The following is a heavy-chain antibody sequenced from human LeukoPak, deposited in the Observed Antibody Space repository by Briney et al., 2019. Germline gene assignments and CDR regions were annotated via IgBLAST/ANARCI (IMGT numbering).Heavy chain of an antibody. J-gene: IGHJ6*03. Sequence: PSETLSLTCAVYGGSFSGYYWSWIRQPPGKGLEWIGEVNHSGSTNYNPSLKSRVTISVDTSKNQFSLKLSSVTAADTAVYYCARDRYSSGWYSSYYMDVWGKGTTVTISS. CDR2: VNHSGST. CDR1: GGSFSGYY. D-gene: IGHD6-19*01. V-gene: IGHV4-34*01. CDR3: ARDRYSSGWYSSYYMDV.